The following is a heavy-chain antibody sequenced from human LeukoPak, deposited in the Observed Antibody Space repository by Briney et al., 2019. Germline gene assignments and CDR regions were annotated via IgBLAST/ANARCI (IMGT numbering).Heavy chain of an antibody. CDR2: IYYTGTT. J-gene: IGHJ5*02. Sequence: SETLSLTCIVSGGSLNSHNYYWGWIRQPPGKGLEWIGTIYYTGTTYYNPSLKSRLTISVDTSKNQFSLKLTSVTAADTAVYYCARHDYYGSLNWFDPWGQGTLITVSS. CDR3: ARHDYYGSLNWFDP. D-gene: IGHD3-10*01. CDR1: GGSLNSHNYY. V-gene: IGHV4-39*01.